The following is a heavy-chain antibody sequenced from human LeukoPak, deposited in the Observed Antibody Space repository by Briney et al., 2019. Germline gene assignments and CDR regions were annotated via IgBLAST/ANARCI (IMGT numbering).Heavy chain of an antibody. CDR3: ARSGGHTFES. V-gene: IGHV3-23*01. CDR2: ISGSGGST. J-gene: IGHJ5*01. CDR1: GLTFSRYV. Sequence: PGGSLRLSCASSGLTFSRYVMGWVRQAPGKGLEWVSAISGSGGSTYYADSVKGRFTISRDNSKNTLYLQMNSLRAEDTAVYFCARSGGHTFESWGQGTLVTVS. D-gene: IGHD3-16*01.